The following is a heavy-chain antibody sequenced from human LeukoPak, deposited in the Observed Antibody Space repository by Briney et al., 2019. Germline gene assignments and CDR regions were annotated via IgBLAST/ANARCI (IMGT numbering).Heavy chain of an antibody. V-gene: IGHV3-21*01. CDR1: GFDFSGYT. CDR2: ITSSSGDI. J-gene: IGHJ4*02. Sequence: GGSLRLSCAASGFDFSGYTVTWVRQAPGTGLEWISSITSSSGDIYSADSLKGRFTISRDNAKNSLFLQMNSLRADDTAVYYCARDPESSAFDLWGQGALVTVSS. CDR3: ARDPESSAFDL. D-gene: IGHD5/OR15-5a*01.